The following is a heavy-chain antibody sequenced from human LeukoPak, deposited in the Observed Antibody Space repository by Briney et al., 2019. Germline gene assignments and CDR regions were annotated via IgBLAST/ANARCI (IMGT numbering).Heavy chain of an antibody. Sequence: PGGSLRLSCAASGFTFSSYWMSWVRQAPGKGLEWVANIKQDGGEKYYVGSVKGRFTVSRDNAKNSLYLQMNSPRAEDTAVYYCAREWNYYGSGIMDVWGKGTTVTVSS. CDR1: GFTFSSYW. CDR3: AREWNYYGSGIMDV. J-gene: IGHJ6*04. D-gene: IGHD3-10*01. V-gene: IGHV3-7*01. CDR2: IKQDGGEK.